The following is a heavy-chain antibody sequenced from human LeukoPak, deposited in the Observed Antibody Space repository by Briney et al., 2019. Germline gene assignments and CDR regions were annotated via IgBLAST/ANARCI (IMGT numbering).Heavy chain of an antibody. Sequence: GASVKVSCKASGYKFVAYYIHWVRQSPGQGLEWLGRINPDSGDTNYAQKFQGRVTMMRGTSSSTAYMELSRLKSDDTAIYYCARESQVFWPKETNWFDPWGHGTLVTVAS. CDR1: GYKFVAYY. J-gene: IGHJ5*02. V-gene: IGHV1-2*06. D-gene: IGHD3-3*01. CDR2: INPDSGDT. CDR3: ARESQVFWPKETNWFDP.